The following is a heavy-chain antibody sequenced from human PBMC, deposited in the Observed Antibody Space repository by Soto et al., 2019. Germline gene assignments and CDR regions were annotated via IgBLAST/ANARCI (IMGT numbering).Heavy chain of an antibody. V-gene: IGHV3-21*01. D-gene: IGHD3-22*01. CDR3: ATMGSGYYYDY. Sequence: EVQLVESGGGLVKPGGSLRLSCAASGFTFSRYSMNWVRQAPGKGLEWVSSISSGRTYTDYADSVKGRFTISGDNAKNSLYLQMNSLRAEHTAVYYCATMGSGYYYDYWCQGTLVTVSS. CDR1: GFTFSRYS. CDR2: ISSGRTYT. J-gene: IGHJ4*02.